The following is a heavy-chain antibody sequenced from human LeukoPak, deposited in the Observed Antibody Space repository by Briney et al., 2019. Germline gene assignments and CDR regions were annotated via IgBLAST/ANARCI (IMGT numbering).Heavy chain of an antibody. CDR1: GFTFSSYG. CDR2: ISYDGSDK. D-gene: IGHD3-22*01. CDR3: AKDGDYYDSSGVIDY. Sequence: GRSLRLSCAASGFTFSSYGMPWVRQAPGKGLEWVAVISYDGSDKYSADSVKGRFTISRDNAKNSLYLQMNSLRAEDTALYYCAKDGDYYDSSGVIDYWGQGTLVTVSS. V-gene: IGHV3-30*18. J-gene: IGHJ4*02.